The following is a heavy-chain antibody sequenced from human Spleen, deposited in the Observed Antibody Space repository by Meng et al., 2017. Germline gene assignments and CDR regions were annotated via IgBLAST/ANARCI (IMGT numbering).Heavy chain of an antibody. CDR3: ARHALGVRGVMFHFHGLDV. J-gene: IGHJ6*02. V-gene: IGHV5-51*01. D-gene: IGHD3-10*01. CDR2: IYPGDSDT. Sequence: GGSLRLSCQGSGYSFTSNWIAWVRQMPGKGLEWMGIIYPGDSDTSYGPSFQCQVTISADRSASTSYLQWSSLRASDTAMYYCARHALGVRGVMFHFHGLDVWGQGTTVTVSS. CDR1: GYSFTSNW.